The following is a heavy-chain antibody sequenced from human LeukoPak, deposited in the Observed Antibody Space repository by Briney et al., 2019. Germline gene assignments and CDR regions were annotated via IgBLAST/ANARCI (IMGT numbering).Heavy chain of an antibody. CDR2: ISGSGGST. CDR3: AKDSITIFGVVIIGYFDY. V-gene: IGHV3-23*01. CDR1: GFTFSSYA. D-gene: IGHD3-3*01. Sequence: GGSLRLSCAASGFTFSSYAMSWVRQAPGKGLEWVSAISGSGGSTYYADSVKGRFTISRDNSKNTLYLQMNSLRAEDTAVYYCAKDSITIFGVVIIGYFDYWGQGTLVTVPS. J-gene: IGHJ4*02.